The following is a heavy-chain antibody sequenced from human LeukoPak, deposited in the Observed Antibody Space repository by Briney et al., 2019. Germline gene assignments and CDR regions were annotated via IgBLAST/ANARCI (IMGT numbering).Heavy chain of an antibody. CDR3: ARSDSSGCY. CDR2: INPSSGGT. J-gene: IGHJ4*02. CDR1: GYTFTGYY. D-gene: IGHD6-19*01. V-gene: IGHV1-2*02. Sequence: SVKVSFKASGYTFTGYYMHWVRQAPGQGLEGMGWINPSSGGTTYKQKFKGRVTMTRDTSISTAYMELSRLRSDDTAVYYCARSDSSGCYWGQGTLVTVSS.